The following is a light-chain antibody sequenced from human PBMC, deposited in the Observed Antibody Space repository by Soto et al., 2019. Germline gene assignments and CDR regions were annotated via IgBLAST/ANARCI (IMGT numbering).Light chain of an antibody. CDR1: QGISNY. CDR3: QKYNSAPRT. J-gene: IGKJ1*01. V-gene: IGKV1-27*01. Sequence: DIPMTQSPSSLSASAPERVTIXCPASQGISNYLAWYQQKPGKVPKLLIYAASTLQSGVPSRFSGSGSGTDFTLTISSLQPEDVATYYCQKYNSAPRTFGQGTKVDIK. CDR2: AAS.